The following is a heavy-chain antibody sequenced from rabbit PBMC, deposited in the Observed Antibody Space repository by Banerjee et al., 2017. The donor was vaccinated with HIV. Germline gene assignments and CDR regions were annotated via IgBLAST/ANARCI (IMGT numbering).Heavy chain of an antibody. D-gene: IGHD4-1*01. CDR2: IATSSGDT. CDR1: GSDINRYS. J-gene: IGHJ4*01. CDR3: ARDLAGVIGWNFNL. Sequence: QEQLEESGGGLVKPGGTLTLTCTASGSDINRYSMCWVRQAPGKGLELIACIATSSGDTVYATWAKGRFTISKASWTTVTLQMTSLTAADTASYFCARDLAGVIGWNFNLWGPGTLVTVS. V-gene: IGHV1S45*01.